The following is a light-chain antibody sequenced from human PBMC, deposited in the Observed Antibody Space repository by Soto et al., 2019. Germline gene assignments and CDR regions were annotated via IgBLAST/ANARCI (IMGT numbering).Light chain of an antibody. CDR3: QRYNNWPLT. CDR1: QSVNSL. CDR2: DAS. J-gene: IGKJ4*01. Sequence: EIVLTQSPATLSLSPGERATLSCRASQSVNSLLAWYQQKPGQAPRLLIYDASTRATGVPARFSGSRSGTEFTLTINSLQSEDFAVYYCQRYNNWPLTFGGGTKVDIK. V-gene: IGKV3-15*01.